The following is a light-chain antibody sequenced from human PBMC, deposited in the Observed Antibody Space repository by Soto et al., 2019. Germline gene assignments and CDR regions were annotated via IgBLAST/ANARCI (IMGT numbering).Light chain of an antibody. CDR1: QSVSSN. CDR3: QQYNNWLTWT. Sequence: EIVMRQYRATLSLSPEARATRSCRASQSVSSNLAWYQQKPGQAPRLLIYDASTRATAIPARFSGSGSGTEFTLTISSLQSEDFATYYCQQYNNWLTWTPGQRAKVDI. J-gene: IGKJ1*01. CDR2: DAS. V-gene: IGKV3-15*01.